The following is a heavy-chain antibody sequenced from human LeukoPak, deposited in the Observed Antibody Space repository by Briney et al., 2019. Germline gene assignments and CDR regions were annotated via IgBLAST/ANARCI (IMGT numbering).Heavy chain of an antibody. CDR3: ARIDWFGPGADDY. CDR2: IYYSGST. V-gene: IGHV4-59*08. CDR1: GGSFSGYY. Sequence: TSETLSLTCAVYGGSFSGYYWSWIRQPPGKGLEWIGYIYYSGSTNYNPSLKSRVTISVDTSKNQFSLKLSSVTAADTAVYYCARIDWFGPGADDYWGQGTLVTVSS. D-gene: IGHD3-10*01. J-gene: IGHJ4*02.